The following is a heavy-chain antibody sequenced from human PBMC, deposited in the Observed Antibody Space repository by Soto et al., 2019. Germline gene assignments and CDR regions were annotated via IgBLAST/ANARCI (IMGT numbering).Heavy chain of an antibody. CDR1: GYTFTSYG. CDR2: ISAYNGNT. Sequence: ASVKVSCKASGYTFTSYGISWVRQAPGQGLEWMGWISAYNGNTNYAQKLQGRVTMTTDTSTSTAYMELRSLRSDDTAVYYCASEAHDYGDYDGLYYYYGMDVWG. CDR3: ASEAHDYGDYDGLYYYYGMDV. V-gene: IGHV1-18*01. D-gene: IGHD4-17*01. J-gene: IGHJ6*02.